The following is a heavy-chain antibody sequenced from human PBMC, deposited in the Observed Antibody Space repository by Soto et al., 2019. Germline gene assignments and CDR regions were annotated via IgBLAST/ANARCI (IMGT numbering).Heavy chain of an antibody. D-gene: IGHD3-22*01. CDR3: ARDGPRSGYDSSGYPY. J-gene: IGHJ4*02. CDR1: GGSISSGGYY. V-gene: IGHV4-31*03. CDR2: MYYSGST. Sequence: TLALTFTVSGGSISSGGYYWNWIRQHPGKGLEWIGYMYYSGSTYYNPSLKSRVTISVDRSKNQFSLKVNSVTAADTAVYYCARDGPRSGYDSSGYPYWGQGTLVTVSS.